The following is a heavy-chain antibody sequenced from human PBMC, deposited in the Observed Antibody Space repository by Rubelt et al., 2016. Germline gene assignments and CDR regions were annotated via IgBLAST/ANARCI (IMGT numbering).Heavy chain of an antibody. CDR1: GFSFSMYW. D-gene: IGHD1-26*01. CDR2: IYSDVSST. J-gene: IGHJ4*02. V-gene: IGHV3-74*01. CDR3: ATETASVGIDR. Sequence: GGSLRLSCAASGFSFSMYWMHWVRQVPGKGLVWVSRIYSDVSSTTYADSVKGRFTISRDNAKNTLYLPMNSLRVEDTAVYFCATETASVGIDRWGQGTLVTVSS.